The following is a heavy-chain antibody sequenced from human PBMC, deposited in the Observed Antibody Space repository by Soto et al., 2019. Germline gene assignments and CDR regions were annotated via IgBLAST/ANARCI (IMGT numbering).Heavy chain of an antibody. J-gene: IGHJ4*02. CDR3: ARSVGGHFDY. Sequence: EVQLVESGGGLVQPGGSLRLTCVASGFPFSIYSMNWVRQAPGKGLEWSSYITSDTNTIKYADSVKGRFTISRDNAKNLVYLQMNSLGDEDTAVYFWARSVGGHFDYWGQGTVVTVSS. V-gene: IGHV3-48*02. CDR2: ITSDTNTI. CDR1: GFPFSIYS. D-gene: IGHD1-26*01.